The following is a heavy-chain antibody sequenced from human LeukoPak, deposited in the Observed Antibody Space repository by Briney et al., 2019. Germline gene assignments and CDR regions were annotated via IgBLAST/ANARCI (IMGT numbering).Heavy chain of an antibody. CDR3: ARGAMGTMIVTH. CDR1: GGSFSGYY. V-gene: IGHV4-34*01. D-gene: IGHD3-22*01. J-gene: IGHJ4*02. CDR2: INHSGST. Sequence: SETLSLTCAVYGGSFSGYYWSWIRQPPGKGLELIGEINHSGSTNYNPSLKSRVTISVDTSKNQFSLKLSSVTAADTAVYYCARGAMGTMIVTHRGQGTLVTVSS.